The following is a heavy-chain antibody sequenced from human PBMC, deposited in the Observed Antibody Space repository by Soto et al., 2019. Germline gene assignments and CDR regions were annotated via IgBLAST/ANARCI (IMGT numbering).Heavy chain of an antibody. CDR3: TRGRENYIYFDY. Sequence: EVQLVESGGGLVQPGGSLRLSCAASGFTLSTYWMHWVRQAPGEGLVWVSRINSEGSSTIYADSVKGRFTISRENAKNTVYLQMNSLTPEDTAVYYCTRGRENYIYFDYWGQGILVTVSS. CDR1: GFTLSTYW. J-gene: IGHJ4*02. V-gene: IGHV3-74*01. D-gene: IGHD1-7*01. CDR2: INSEGSST.